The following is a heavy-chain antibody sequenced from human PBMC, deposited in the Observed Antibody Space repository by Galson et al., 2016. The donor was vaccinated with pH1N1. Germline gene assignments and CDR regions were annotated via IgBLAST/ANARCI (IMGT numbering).Heavy chain of an antibody. Sequence: LRLSCAASGFSFSSYWMSWVRQAPGKGLEWIGRVFASGNTNYNPSLKGCVTISLDTSKSQFSLKLSSVTAADTAVYYCARARPTWDLLADAFDIWGPGTVVTVSS. CDR1: GFSFSSYW. CDR3: ARARPTWDLLADAFDI. D-gene: IGHD1-26*01. CDR2: VFASGNT. V-gene: IGHV4-4*08. J-gene: IGHJ3*02.